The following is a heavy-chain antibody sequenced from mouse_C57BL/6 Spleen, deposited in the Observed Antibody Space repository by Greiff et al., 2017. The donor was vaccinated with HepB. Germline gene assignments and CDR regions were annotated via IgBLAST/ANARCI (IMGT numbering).Heavy chain of an antibody. CDR2: IDPSDSET. CDR1: GYTFTSYW. Sequence: QVQLQQPGAELVRPGSSVKLSCKASGYTFTSYWMHWVKQRPIQGLEWIGNIDPSDSETHYNQKFKDKATLTADKSSSTAYMQLSSLTSEDSAVYYCARETTVVATGAMDCWGQGTSVTVSS. CDR3: ARETTVVATGAMDC. D-gene: IGHD1-1*01. J-gene: IGHJ4*01. V-gene: IGHV1-52*01.